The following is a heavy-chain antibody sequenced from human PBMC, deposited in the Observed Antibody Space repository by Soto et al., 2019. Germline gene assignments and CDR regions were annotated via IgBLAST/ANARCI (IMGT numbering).Heavy chain of an antibody. Sequence: ASVKVSCKASGYTFTSYGISWVRQAPGQGLEWMGWISAYNGNTNHAQKLQGRVTMTTDTSTSTAYMELRSLRSDDTAVYYCAREGYCSGGSCYPDPGYYYYGMDVWGQGTTVTVSS. CDR2: ISAYNGNT. J-gene: IGHJ6*02. V-gene: IGHV1-18*01. CDR1: GYTFTSYG. D-gene: IGHD2-15*01. CDR3: AREGYCSGGSCYPDPGYYYYGMDV.